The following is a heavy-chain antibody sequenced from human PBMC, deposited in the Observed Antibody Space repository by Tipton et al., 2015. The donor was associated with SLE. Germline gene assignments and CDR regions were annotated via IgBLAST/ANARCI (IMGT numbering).Heavy chain of an antibody. CDR3: ARHGRGSAFFDY. Sequence: TLSLTCSVSGDSISIGNYYWGWIRQPPGKGLEWIGTIYYSGTTYYNTSLKSRLTLSQDTSENQFSLKLSSVTAADTAVYYCARHGRGSAFFDYWGQGTLVTVSS. D-gene: IGHD2-2*01. J-gene: IGHJ4*02. CDR1: GDSISIGNYY. CDR2: IYYSGTT. V-gene: IGHV4-39*07.